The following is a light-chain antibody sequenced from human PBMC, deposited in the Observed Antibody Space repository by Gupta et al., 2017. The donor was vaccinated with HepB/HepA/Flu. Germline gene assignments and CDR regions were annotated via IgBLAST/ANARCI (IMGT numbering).Light chain of an antibody. Sequence: QSALTQPPSVSGSPGQSITISCTGTSSDVGGYDYVSWYQQHPGKVPKLMIYDVSHRPAGVSSRFSGSKAGNTASLTISGLQAEDAANYYCSSYPSSNTPVFGGGTKLTVL. CDR1: SSDVGGYDY. J-gene: IGLJ2*01. CDR2: DVS. CDR3: SSYPSSNTPV. V-gene: IGLV2-14*01.